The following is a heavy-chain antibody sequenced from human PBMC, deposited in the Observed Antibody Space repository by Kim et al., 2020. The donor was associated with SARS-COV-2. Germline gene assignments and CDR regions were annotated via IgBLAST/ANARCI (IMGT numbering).Heavy chain of an antibody. V-gene: IGHV3-33*05. J-gene: IGHJ6*02. CDR3: ARDAVDCSSTSCYSGWTYYYYGMDV. D-gene: IGHD2-2*01. Sequence: GGSLRLSCAASGFTFSSYGMHWVRQAPGKGLECVAVISYDGSNKYYADSVKGRFTISRDNSKNTLYLQMNSLRAEDTAVYYCARDAVDCSSTSCYSGWTYYYYGMDVWGQGTTVTVSS. CDR1: GFTFSSYG. CDR2: ISYDGSNK.